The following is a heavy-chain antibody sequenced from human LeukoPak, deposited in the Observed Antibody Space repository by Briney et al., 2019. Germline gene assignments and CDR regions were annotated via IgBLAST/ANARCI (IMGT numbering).Heavy chain of an antibody. CDR1: GFTFSSYS. Sequence: GGSLRLSCAASGFTFSSYSMNWVRQAPGKGLEWVSYISSSSTIYYADSVKGRFTISRDNAKNSLYLQMNSLRAEDTAVYYCARGLMVSGSYHGDGIDYRGQGTLVTVSS. D-gene: IGHD1-26*01. CDR2: ISSSSTI. CDR3: ARGLMVSGSYHGDGIDY. V-gene: IGHV3-48*01. J-gene: IGHJ4*02.